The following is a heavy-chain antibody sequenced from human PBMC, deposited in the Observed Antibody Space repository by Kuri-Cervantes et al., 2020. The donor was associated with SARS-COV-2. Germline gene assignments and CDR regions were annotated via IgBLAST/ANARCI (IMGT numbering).Heavy chain of an antibody. V-gene: IGHV3-30*04. CDR1: GFTFSSYA. D-gene: IGHD3-3*01. J-gene: IGHJ6*03. Sequence: GGSLRLSCAASGFTFSSYAMHWVRQAPGKGLEWVAVISYDGSNKYYADSVKGRFTISRDSSKNTLYLQMNSLRAEDTAVYYCARDLDDFWSGNEFMDVWGKGTTVTVSS. CDR3: ARDLDDFWSGNEFMDV. CDR2: ISYDGSNK.